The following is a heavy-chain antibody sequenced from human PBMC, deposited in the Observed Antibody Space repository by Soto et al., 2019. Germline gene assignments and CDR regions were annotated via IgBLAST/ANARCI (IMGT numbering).Heavy chain of an antibody. CDR1: VCSFISYC. J-gene: IGHJ6*01. Sequence: GLCXRLSWSSGVCSFISYCSRLVRHAPGKGLELVAVISYDGSNKYHAESLKGRFTISRENSKNTPYIKMNSLRAEDPALYYCATRIEITRHGMEVRGQRTTV. CDR3: ATRIEITRHGMEV. V-gene: IGHV3-30*03. CDR2: ISYDGSNK. D-gene: IGHD1-20*01.